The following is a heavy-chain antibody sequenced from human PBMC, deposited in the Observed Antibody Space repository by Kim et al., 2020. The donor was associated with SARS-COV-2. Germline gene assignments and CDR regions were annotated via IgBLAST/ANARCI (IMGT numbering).Heavy chain of an antibody. J-gene: IGHJ6*02. D-gene: IGHD6-6*01. CDR3: ARVGSSNYYYGMDV. V-gene: IGHV4-4*02. Sequence: NPSLKSRVTISVDKPKNQFSLKLSSVTAADTAVYYCARVGSSNYYYGMDVWGQGTTVTVSS.